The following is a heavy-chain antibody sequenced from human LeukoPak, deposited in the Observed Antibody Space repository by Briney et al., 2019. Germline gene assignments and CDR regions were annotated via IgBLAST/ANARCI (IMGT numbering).Heavy chain of an antibody. J-gene: IGHJ5*02. CDR1: GGSSSGYY. V-gene: IGHV4-34*01. Sequence: SETLSLTCAVYGGSSSGYYWSWIRQPPGKGLEWIGEINHSGSTNYNPSLKSRVTISVDTSKNQFSLKLSSVTAADTAVYYCARGTAVAGTWGQGTLVTVSS. D-gene: IGHD6-19*01. CDR2: INHSGST. CDR3: ARGTAVAGT.